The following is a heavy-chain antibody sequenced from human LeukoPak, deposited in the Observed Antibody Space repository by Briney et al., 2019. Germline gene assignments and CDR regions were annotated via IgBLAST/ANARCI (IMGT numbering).Heavy chain of an antibody. CDR1: GFTFSRYA. CDR2: ISGSGGST. J-gene: IGHJ4*02. V-gene: IGHV3-23*01. CDR3: ARGIPLDC. Sequence: GALRLSCAASGFTFSRYAVGWVRQAPGTGLEWVSGISGSGGSTHYADSVKGRFTISRDNGKNSLYLQMNSLRAEDTAVYYCARGIPLDCWGQGTLVTVSS.